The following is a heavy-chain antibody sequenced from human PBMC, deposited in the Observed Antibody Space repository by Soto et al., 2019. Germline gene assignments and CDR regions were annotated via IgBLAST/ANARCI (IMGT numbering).Heavy chain of an antibody. D-gene: IGHD4-17*01. CDR2: ISGSGGST. V-gene: IGHV3-23*01. CDR3: AKDRADYGDYPYNWFDP. J-gene: IGHJ5*02. Sequence: EVQLLESGGGLVQPGGSLRLSCAASGFTFSSYAMSWVRHAPGKGLEWVAAISGSGGSTYYADSVKGRFTISRDNSKNTLYLQMNSLRAEDTAVYYCAKDRADYGDYPYNWFDPWGQGTLVTVSS. CDR1: GFTFSSYA.